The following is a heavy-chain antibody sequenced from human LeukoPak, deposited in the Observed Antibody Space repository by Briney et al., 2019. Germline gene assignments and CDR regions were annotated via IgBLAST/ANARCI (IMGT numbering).Heavy chain of an antibody. CDR3: AKALNAGYSSGWTYYFDY. Sequence: GGSLRLSCAASGFTFSSYWMNWARQAPGKGLEWVASINHNGNVNYYVDSVKGRFTISRDNSKNTLYLQMNSLRAEDTAVYYCAKALNAGYSSGWTYYFDYWGQGTLVTVSS. CDR1: GFTFSSYW. J-gene: IGHJ4*02. D-gene: IGHD6-19*01. V-gene: IGHV3-7*03. CDR2: INHNGNVN.